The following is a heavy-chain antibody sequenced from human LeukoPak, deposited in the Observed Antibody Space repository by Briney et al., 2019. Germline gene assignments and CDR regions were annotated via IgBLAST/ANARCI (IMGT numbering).Heavy chain of an antibody. CDR3: ARGRRSSSPVDY. CDR1: GYTFTSYA. V-gene: IGHV1-18*01. CDR2: INPNSGDT. J-gene: IGHJ4*02. D-gene: IGHD6-13*01. Sequence: ASVKVSCKASGYTFTSYAMNWVRQAPGQGLEWMGWINPNSGDTNDAQKLQGRVTMTTDTSTSTAYMELRSLRSEDTAVYYCARGRRSSSPVDYWGQGTLVTVSS.